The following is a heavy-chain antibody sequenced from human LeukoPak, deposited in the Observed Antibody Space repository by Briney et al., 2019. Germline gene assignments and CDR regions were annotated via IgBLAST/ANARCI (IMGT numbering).Heavy chain of an antibody. Sequence: ASVKVTCKASGYTFTSYGISRVRQAPGQGLEWMGWISAYNGNTNYAQKLQGRVTMTTDTSTSTAYMELRSLRSDDTAVYYCARGDRPSVKHGDWADYWGQGTLVTVSS. CDR1: GYTFTSYG. CDR3: ARGDRPSVKHGDWADY. D-gene: IGHD4-17*01. V-gene: IGHV1-18*04. J-gene: IGHJ4*02. CDR2: ISAYNGNT.